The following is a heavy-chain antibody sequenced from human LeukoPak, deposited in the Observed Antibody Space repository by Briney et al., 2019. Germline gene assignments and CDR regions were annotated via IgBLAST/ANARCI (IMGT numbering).Heavy chain of an antibody. J-gene: IGHJ6*03. V-gene: IGHV3-49*04. CDR2: IRSKAYGGTT. CDR3: TRSGGFVESPYYYYMDV. Sequence: PGGSLRLSCTASGFTFGDYAMGWVRQAPGKGLEWVGFIRSKAYGGTTEYAASVKGRFTISRDDSKSIAYLQMNSLKTEDTAVYYCTRSGGFVESPYYYYMDVWGKGTTVTVSS. CDR1: GFTFGDYA. D-gene: IGHD3-16*01.